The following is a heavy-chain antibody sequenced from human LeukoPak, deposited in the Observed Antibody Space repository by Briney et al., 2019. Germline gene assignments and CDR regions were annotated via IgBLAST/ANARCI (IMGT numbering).Heavy chain of an antibody. CDR2: ISGSGGST. Sequence: GGSLRLSCAASGFTFSGFAMSWVRRTPGKGLEWVSGISGSGGSTYYADSVKGRFTISRDNSKNTLYLQMNSLRAEDTAVYYCAKDPRYCSGGSCDRDYWGQGTLVTVSS. D-gene: IGHD2-15*01. CDR1: GFTFSGFA. V-gene: IGHV3-23*01. J-gene: IGHJ4*02. CDR3: AKDPRYCSGGSCDRDY.